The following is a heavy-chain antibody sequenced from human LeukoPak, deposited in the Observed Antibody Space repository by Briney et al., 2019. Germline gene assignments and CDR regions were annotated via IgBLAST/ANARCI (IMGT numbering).Heavy chain of an antibody. J-gene: IGHJ3*02. CDR2: IYYSGST. Sequence: PSETLSPTCTVSGGSISSYYWSWIRQPPGKGLEWIGYIYYSGSTNYNPSLKSRVTISVDTSKNQFSLKLSSVTAADTAVYYCARHDPWGSDAFDIWGQGTMVTVSS. V-gene: IGHV4-59*01. CDR3: ARHDPWGSDAFDI. CDR1: GGSISSYY. D-gene: IGHD7-27*01.